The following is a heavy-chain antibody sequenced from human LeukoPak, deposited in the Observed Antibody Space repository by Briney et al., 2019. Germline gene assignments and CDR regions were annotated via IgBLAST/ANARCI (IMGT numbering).Heavy chain of an antibody. J-gene: IGHJ6*02. D-gene: IGHD3-3*01. CDR2: ISSISSYI. CDR1: GFTFSSYS. CDR3: AAQVNYYDFWSGYYQWRGYYYYGMDV. V-gene: IGHV3-21*01. Sequence: PGGSLRLSCAASGFTFSSYSMNWVRQAPGKGLEWVSSISSISSYIYYADSVKGRFTISRDNAKNSLYLQMNSLRAEDTAVYYCAAQVNYYDFWSGYYQWRGYYYYGMDVWGQGTTVTVSS.